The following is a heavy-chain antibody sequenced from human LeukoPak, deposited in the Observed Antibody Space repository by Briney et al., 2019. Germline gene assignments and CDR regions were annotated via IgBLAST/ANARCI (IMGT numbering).Heavy chain of an antibody. CDR3: AKDRPGWGLEYNWFDP. J-gene: IGHJ5*02. V-gene: IGHV3-23*01. CDR1: GFTFSSYA. CDR2: ISGSGGST. D-gene: IGHD3-3*01. Sequence: PGGSLRLSCAASGFTFSSYAMSWVRQAPGKGLEWVSAISGSGGSTYYADSVKGRFTISRDNSKNTLYLQMNSLRAEDTAVYYCAKDRPGWGLEYNWFDPWGQGTLVTVSS.